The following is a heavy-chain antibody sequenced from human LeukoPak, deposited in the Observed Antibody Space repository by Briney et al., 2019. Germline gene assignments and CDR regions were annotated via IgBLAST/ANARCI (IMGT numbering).Heavy chain of an antibody. CDR2: ISWNSGSI. Sequence: PGGSLRLSCAASGFTFDDYAMHWVRQAPGKGLEWVSGISWNSGSIGYADSVKGRFTISRDNAKNSLYLQMNSLRAEDTAVYYCARAPLSPGTVTGLADYWGQGTLVTVSS. V-gene: IGHV3-9*01. D-gene: IGHD4-11*01. CDR3: ARAPLSPGTVTGLADY. J-gene: IGHJ4*02. CDR1: GFTFDDYA.